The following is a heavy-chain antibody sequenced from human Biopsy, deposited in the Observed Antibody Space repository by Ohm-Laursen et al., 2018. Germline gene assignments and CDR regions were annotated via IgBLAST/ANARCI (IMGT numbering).Heavy chain of an antibody. CDR1: GLTFSSYW. CDR3: ARGSGGLAYCGGDCYSHAFEI. Sequence: SLRLSCSASGLTFSSYWMSWVRQAPGKGLEWVANIKYDGSEKSCVHSVKGRFTISRDNAKNSLYLQMHSLRAEDTAVYYCARGSGGLAYCGGDCYSHAFEIWGQGTLVTVSS. V-gene: IGHV3-7*01. CDR2: IKYDGSEK. J-gene: IGHJ3*02. D-gene: IGHD2-21*02.